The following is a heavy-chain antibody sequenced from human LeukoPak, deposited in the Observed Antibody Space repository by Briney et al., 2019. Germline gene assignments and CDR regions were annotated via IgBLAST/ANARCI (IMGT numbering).Heavy chain of an antibody. V-gene: IGHV4-39*07. Sequence: SETLSLTCTVSGGSISSSSYYWGWIRQPPGKGLEWIGSIYYSGSTYYNPSLKSRVTISVDTSKNQFSLKLSSVTAADTAVYYCARDIFGKYSSVREPFDYWGQGTLVTVSS. CDR2: IYYSGST. J-gene: IGHJ4*02. CDR3: ARDIFGKYSSVREPFDY. CDR1: GGSISSSSYY. D-gene: IGHD6-19*01.